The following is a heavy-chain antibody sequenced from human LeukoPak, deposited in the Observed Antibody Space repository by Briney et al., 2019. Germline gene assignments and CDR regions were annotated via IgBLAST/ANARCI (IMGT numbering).Heavy chain of an antibody. CDR3: ARGPWNCSGGSCYSTSRAEYFQH. V-gene: IGHV4-34*01. Sequence: SETLSLTCAVYGGSFSGYYWSWIRQPRGKGLEWIGEIIHSGSTNYNPSLKSRVTISVATSKKQFFLKLSSVTAADTAVYYCARGPWNCSGGSCYSTSRAEYFQHWGQGTLVTVSS. D-gene: IGHD2-15*01. CDR1: GGSFSGYY. CDR2: IIHSGST. J-gene: IGHJ1*01.